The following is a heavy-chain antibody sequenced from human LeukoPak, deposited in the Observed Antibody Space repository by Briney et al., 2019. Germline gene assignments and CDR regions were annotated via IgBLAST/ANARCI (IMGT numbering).Heavy chain of an antibody. V-gene: IGHV3-33*01. D-gene: IGHD4-23*01. J-gene: IGHJ4*02. CDR3: ARAGGEDYGGPYYFDY. Sequence: GGSLRLFYAASGFTFSSYGMHCVRQAPGKGLEWVAVIWYDGSNKNYADSVKGRFTISRDNSKNTLYLQMNSLRAEDTAVYYCARAGGEDYGGPYYFDYWGQGTLVTVSS. CDR1: GFTFSSYG. CDR2: IWYDGSNK.